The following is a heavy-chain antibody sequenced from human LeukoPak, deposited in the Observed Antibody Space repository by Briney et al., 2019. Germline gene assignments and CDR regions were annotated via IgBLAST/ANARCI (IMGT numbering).Heavy chain of an antibody. J-gene: IGHJ4*02. CDR2: ISSSSSYI. V-gene: IGHV3-21*01. CDR3: ARGYGGTNYYFDY. CDR1: GFTFSSYS. Sequence: GGSLRLSCAASGFTFSSYSMNWVHQAPGRGLEWVSSISSSSSYIYYADSVKGRFTISRDNAKISLYLQMNSLRAEDTAVYYCARGYGGTNYYFDYWGQGTLVTVSS. D-gene: IGHD2-15*01.